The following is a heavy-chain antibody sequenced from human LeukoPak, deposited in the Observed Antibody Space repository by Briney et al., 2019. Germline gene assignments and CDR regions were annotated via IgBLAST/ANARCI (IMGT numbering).Heavy chain of an antibody. CDR2: IIPILGIA. Sequence: SVKVSCMASGGTFSSYTISWMRQAPGQGLEWMGRIIPILGIANYAQKFQGRVTITADKSASTAYMELSSLRSEDTAVYYCAGHPGYSSGATDYWGQGTLVTVSS. CDR1: GGTFSSYT. CDR3: AGHPGYSSGATDY. V-gene: IGHV1-69*02. J-gene: IGHJ4*02. D-gene: IGHD6-19*01.